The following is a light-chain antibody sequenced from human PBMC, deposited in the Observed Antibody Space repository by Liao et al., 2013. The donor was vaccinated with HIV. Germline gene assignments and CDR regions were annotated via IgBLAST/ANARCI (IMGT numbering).Light chain of an antibody. CDR3: QAWDSSTGV. CDR2: SDS. Sequence: SYVVTQPPSVSVAPGKTARITCVGNNIGSKSVHWYRQKPGQAPVLVIYSDSGRPSGIPERFSGSNSGNTATLTISGTQAMDEADYYCQAWDSSTGVFGGGTKLTVL. V-gene: IGLV3-21*01. CDR1: NIGSKS. J-gene: IGLJ2*01.